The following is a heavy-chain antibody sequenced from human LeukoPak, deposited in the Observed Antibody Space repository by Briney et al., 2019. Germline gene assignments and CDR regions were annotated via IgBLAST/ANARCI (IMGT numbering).Heavy chain of an antibody. CDR2: ISAYSGNT. J-gene: IGHJ4*02. CDR1: GYTFTSYG. V-gene: IGHV1-18*01. Sequence: ASVNVSCKASGYTFTSYGISWVRQAPGQGLEWMGWISAYSGNTNYAQKLQGRVTMTTDTSTSTAYMELRSLRSDDTAVYYCARANPLYCSSTTCLFDYWGQGTLVTVSS. D-gene: IGHD2-2*01. CDR3: ARANPLYCSSTTCLFDY.